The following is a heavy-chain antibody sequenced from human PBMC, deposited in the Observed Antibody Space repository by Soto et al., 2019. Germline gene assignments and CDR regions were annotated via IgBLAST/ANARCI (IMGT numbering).Heavy chain of an antibody. J-gene: IGHJ4*02. CDR3: ATGSGHSYGSYSDY. CDR2: ISGSGGNT. V-gene: IGHV3-23*01. CDR1: GFTFSTYA. Sequence: PGGSLRLSCAASGFTFSTYAMTWVRQAPGKGLEWVSGISGSGGNTYYADSVKGRFTISRDNSKNRVYLQMNSLRAEDTAVYYCATGSGHSYGSYSDYWGQGTQVNVSS. D-gene: IGHD5-18*01.